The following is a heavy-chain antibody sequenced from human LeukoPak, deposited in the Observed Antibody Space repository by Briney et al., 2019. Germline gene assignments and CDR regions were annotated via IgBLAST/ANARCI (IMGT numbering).Heavy chain of an antibody. CDR3: ATRGYPGEHYGMDV. J-gene: IGHJ6*02. V-gene: IGHV1-69*04. CDR1: GGTFGSYA. D-gene: IGHD7-27*01. CDR2: IIPIFGIA. Sequence: GSSVKVSCKASGGTFGSYAISWVRQAPGQGLEWMGRIIPIFGIANYAQKFQGRVTITADKSTSTAYMELSSLRSEDTAVYYCATRGYPGEHYGMDVWGQGTTVTVSS.